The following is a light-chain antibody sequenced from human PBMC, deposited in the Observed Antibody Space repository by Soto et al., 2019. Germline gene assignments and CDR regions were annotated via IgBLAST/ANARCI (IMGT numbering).Light chain of an antibody. J-gene: IGKJ4*01. CDR2: DAS. CDR1: QSINIW. CDR3: QQLITYPFT. V-gene: IGKV1-5*01. Sequence: DIQMTQSPSTLSASVGDRVTITCRASQSINIWLAWYQQKPGKTPNLLIYDASSLESGVPSRFSGSGSGTEFTLTISSLQPEDFATYHCQQLITYPFTFGGGTKVDIK.